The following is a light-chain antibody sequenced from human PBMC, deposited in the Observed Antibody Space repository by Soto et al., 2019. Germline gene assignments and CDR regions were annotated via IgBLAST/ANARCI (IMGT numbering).Light chain of an antibody. J-gene: IGKJ2*01. V-gene: IGKV1-5*03. CDR3: QQYNSYSPYT. Sequence: DIQMTQSPSTLFASVGDRVTITCRASQSISSRLAWYQQKPGKAPKLLIYKASSLESGVPSRFSGSGSGTEFTLTISSLQPDDFATYYCQQYNSYSPYTFGQGTKLEIK. CDR1: QSISSR. CDR2: KAS.